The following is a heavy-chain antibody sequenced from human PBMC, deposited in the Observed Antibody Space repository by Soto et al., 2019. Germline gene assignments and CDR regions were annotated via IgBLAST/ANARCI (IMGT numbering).Heavy chain of an antibody. CDR1: GYTFTSSA. D-gene: IGHD3-22*01. Sequence: ASVKVSSKASGYTFTSSAISWVRQAPGQGPEWMGWISADSGNTNYAQKFQDRVTMTRDTSTSTAYMELSSLRSEDTAVYYCAVNSPYYYDSSGYRGYWGQ. CDR2: ISADSGNT. J-gene: IGHJ4*02. V-gene: IGHV1-18*01. CDR3: AVNSPYYYDSSGYRGY.